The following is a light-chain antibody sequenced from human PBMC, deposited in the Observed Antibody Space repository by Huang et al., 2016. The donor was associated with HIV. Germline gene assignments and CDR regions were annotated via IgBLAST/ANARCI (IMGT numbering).Light chain of an antibody. V-gene: IGKV3-11*01. CDR3: QQRSDWPLT. J-gene: IGKJ4*01. Sequence: EIVLTQSPVTLSLSPSKRVTLSCRASQDIGTYLAWYQQKPGQAPRLLTFDSSNRAAGVPSSFRGSGSGTDFTLTINSLEPEDFAIYYCQQRSDWPLTFGGGTKVETK. CDR2: DSS. CDR1: QDIGTY.